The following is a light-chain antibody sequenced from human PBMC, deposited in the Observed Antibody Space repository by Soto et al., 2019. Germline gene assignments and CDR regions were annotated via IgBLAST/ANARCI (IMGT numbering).Light chain of an antibody. V-gene: IGLV2-14*01. CDR2: DVS. CDR1: SSDVGGYNY. Sequence: QSVLTQPASVSGSPGQSITISCTGTSSDVGGYNYVSWYQQHPGKAPKLMIYDVSNRPSGVSNSLSGSKSGKTASLTISGLQAEDEADYYCSSYTSSSILYVFGTGTKVTVL. J-gene: IGLJ1*01. CDR3: SSYTSSSILYV.